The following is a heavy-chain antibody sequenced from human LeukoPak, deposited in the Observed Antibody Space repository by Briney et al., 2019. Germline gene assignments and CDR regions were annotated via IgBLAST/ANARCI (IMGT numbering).Heavy chain of an antibody. Sequence: GGSLRLSCAASKFTFVSYWMSWVRQAPGKGLEWVSSISSSSSYIYYADSVKGRFTISRDNAKNSLYLQMNSLRAEDTAVYYCARDGVPPSYCGGDCYGTSFDYWGQGTLVNVSS. CDR2: ISSSSSYI. D-gene: IGHD2-21*01. V-gene: IGHV3-21*01. J-gene: IGHJ4*02. CDR1: KFTFVSYW. CDR3: ARDGVPPSYCGGDCYGTSFDY.